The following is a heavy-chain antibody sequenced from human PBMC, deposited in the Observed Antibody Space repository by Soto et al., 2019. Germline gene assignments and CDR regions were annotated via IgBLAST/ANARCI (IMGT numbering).Heavy chain of an antibody. CDR2: INHSGST. Sequence: QVQLQQWGAGLLKPSETLSLTCAVYGGSFSGYYWSWIRQPPGKGLEWIGEINHSGSTNYNPSLKSRVTISVDTSKNQFSLKLSSVTAADTAVYYCARGLVLRYFDWLSNLKRGYYYYGMDVWGQGTTVTVSS. V-gene: IGHV4-34*01. CDR1: GGSFSGYY. J-gene: IGHJ6*02. D-gene: IGHD3-9*01. CDR3: ARGLVLRYFDWLSNLKRGYYYYGMDV.